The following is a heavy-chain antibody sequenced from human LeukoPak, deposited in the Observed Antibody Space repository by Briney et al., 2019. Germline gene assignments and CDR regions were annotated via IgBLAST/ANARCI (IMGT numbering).Heavy chain of an antibody. CDR1: GGSISSSSYY. J-gene: IGHJ6*03. V-gene: IGHV4-39*07. CDR2: IYYSGST. Sequence: PSETLSLTCTVSGGSISSSSYYWGWIRQLPGKGLEWIGSIYYSGSTYYNPSLKSRVTISVDTSKNQFSLKLSSVTAADTAVYYCARDDRAKRIITMVRGAFYYMDVWGKGTTVTVSS. CDR3: ARDDRAKRIITMVRGAFYYMDV. D-gene: IGHD3-10*01.